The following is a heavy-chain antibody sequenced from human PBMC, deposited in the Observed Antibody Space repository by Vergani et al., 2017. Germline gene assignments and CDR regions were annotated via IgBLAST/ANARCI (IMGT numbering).Heavy chain of an antibody. J-gene: IGHJ4*02. CDR2: VIPLFGTA. CDR3: AREGTGYYIDY. Sequence: QVKLVQSGAEVKKPGSSVKVSCKASGGTFSSYALSWVRQAPGQGLEWMGGVIPLFGTANYAQKFQGRVTITADESTSTAYMALSSLRSEDTAVYYCAREGTGYYIDYWGQGTLVTVSS. CDR1: GGTFSSYA. V-gene: IGHV1-69*01. D-gene: IGHD3/OR15-3a*01.